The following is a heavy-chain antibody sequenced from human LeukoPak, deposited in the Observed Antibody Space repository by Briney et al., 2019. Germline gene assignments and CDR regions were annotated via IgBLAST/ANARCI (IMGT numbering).Heavy chain of an antibody. J-gene: IGHJ6*03. CDR2: ISTSSNYI. Sequence: GGSLRLSCAASGFTFSSYTMNWVRQAPGKGLEWVSSISTSSNYIYYADSVKGRFTISRDNSRNTLFLQMNSLRAEDTAVYYCANAGGKVTTFYIDYNYYMDVWGKGTTVTISS. D-gene: IGHD2/OR15-2a*01. CDR3: ANAGGKVTTFYIDYNYYMDV. V-gene: IGHV3-21*04. CDR1: GFTFSSYT.